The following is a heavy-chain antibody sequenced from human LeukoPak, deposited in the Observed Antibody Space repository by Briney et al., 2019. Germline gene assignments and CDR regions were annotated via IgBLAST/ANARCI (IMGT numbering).Heavy chain of an antibody. CDR2: IYYGGST. V-gene: IGHV4-4*02. D-gene: IGHD2-2*01. CDR3: ARGSRYCSSTSCYADFDY. Sequence: PSGTLSLTCAVSGGSISSSNWWSGVRQPPGQGLEWRGEIYYGGSTNYNTSLKSRVTISVDKSKNQISLNLNSVTAADTAVYYCARGSRYCSSTSCYADFDYWGQGTLVTVSS. CDR1: GGSISSSNW. J-gene: IGHJ4*02.